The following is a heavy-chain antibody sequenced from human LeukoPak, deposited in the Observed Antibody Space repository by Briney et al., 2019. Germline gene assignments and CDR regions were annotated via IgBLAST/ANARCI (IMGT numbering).Heavy chain of an antibody. CDR3: AKDRLRVGATLDY. D-gene: IGHD1-26*01. Sequence: GGSLRLSCAASGITFSSYAMHWVRQAPGKGLEWVAVISYDGSNKYYADSVKGRFTISRDNSKNTLYLQMNSLRAEDTAVYYCAKDRLRVGATLDYWGQGTLVTVSS. CDR1: GITFSSYA. J-gene: IGHJ4*02. V-gene: IGHV3-30*04. CDR2: ISYDGSNK.